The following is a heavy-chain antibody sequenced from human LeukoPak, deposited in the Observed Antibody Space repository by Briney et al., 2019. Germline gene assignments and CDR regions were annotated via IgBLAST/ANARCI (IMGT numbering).Heavy chain of an antibody. J-gene: IGHJ3*02. CDR1: GYTFTSYG. CDR3: ARDTMIVVPRPAFDI. D-gene: IGHD3-22*01. V-gene: IGHV1-18*01. CDR2: ISAYNGNT. Sequence: ASVKVSCKASGYTFTSYGISWVRQAPGQGLEWMGWISAYNGNTNYAQKLQGRVTMTTDTSTSTAYMELRSLRSDDTAVYYCARDTMIVVPRPAFDIWGQGTMVTVSS.